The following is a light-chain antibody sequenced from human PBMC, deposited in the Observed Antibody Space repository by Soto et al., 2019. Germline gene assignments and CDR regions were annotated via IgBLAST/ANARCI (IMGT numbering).Light chain of an antibody. V-gene: IGLV2-14*01. CDR1: SSDVGGYNY. Sequence: QAVVTQPASVSGSPGQSITISCTGTSSDVGGYNYVSWYQQHPGKAPILIIYEVSYRPSGVSNRFSGSKSGNTASLTISGLQPEDEADYYCSSYAGRITVLFGGGTKLTVL. CDR2: EVS. J-gene: IGLJ2*01. CDR3: SSYAGRITVL.